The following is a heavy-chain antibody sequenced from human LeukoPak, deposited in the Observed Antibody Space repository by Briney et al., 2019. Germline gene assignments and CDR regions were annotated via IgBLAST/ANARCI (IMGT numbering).Heavy chain of an antibody. D-gene: IGHD6-19*01. CDR2: INAGEGKT. V-gene: IGHV1-3*01. CDR3: ARGSGWSEYYTMDV. Sequence: ASVTVSCNASGYIFANYGMHWVRQAPGQGPEWMGWINAGEGKTKYLQKYQDRVTISRVTSASTAYMELSSLRSEDTAVYYCARGSGWSEYYTMDVWGQGTTVIVSS. J-gene: IGHJ6*02. CDR1: GYIFANYG.